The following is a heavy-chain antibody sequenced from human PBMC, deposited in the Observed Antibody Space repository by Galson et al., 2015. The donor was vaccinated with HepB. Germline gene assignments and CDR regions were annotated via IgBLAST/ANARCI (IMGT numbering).Heavy chain of an antibody. CDR3: ARDWVGYCSGGRCYSNYYGMDV. CDR1: GGTFSSYA. J-gene: IGHJ6*02. V-gene: IGHV1-69*04. Sequence: VKVSCKASGGTFSSYAITWVRQAPGQGLEWMGRIIPILAIPHYAQKFQGRVTITADKSTSTAYMELSSLRSDDTAVYYCARDWVGYCSGGRCYSNYYGMDVWGQGTTVTVSS. D-gene: IGHD2-15*01. CDR2: IIPILAIP.